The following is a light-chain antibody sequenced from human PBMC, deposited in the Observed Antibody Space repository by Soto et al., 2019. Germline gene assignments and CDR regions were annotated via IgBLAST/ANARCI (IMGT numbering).Light chain of an antibody. Sequence: QSVRTQPPSASVSPGQSVTISCTGTKTDIGVYDFVSWYQHHPGKAPRLIIYEVVQRPSGVPDRFSGSKSGNTASLTVSGLQAADEADYFCKSYAGSNTYVFGSGTKVTVL. J-gene: IGLJ1*01. CDR2: EVV. V-gene: IGLV2-8*01. CDR1: KTDIGVYDF. CDR3: KSYAGSNTYV.